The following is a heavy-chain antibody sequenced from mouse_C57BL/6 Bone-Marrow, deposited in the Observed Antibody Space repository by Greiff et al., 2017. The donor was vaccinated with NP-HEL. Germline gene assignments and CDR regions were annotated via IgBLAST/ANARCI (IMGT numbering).Heavy chain of an antibody. CDR2: ISYDGSN. Sequence: ESGPGLVKPSQSLSLTCSVTGYSITSGYYWNWIRQFPGNKLEWMGYISYDGSNNYNPSLKNRISITRDTSKNQFFLKLNSVTTEDTATYYCAHYYGSFFDYWGQGTTLTVSS. J-gene: IGHJ2*01. CDR1: GYSITSGYY. D-gene: IGHD1-1*01. V-gene: IGHV3-6*01. CDR3: AHYYGSFFDY.